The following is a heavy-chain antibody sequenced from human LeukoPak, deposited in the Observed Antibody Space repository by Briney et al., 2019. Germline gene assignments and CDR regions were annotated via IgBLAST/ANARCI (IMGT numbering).Heavy chain of an antibody. Sequence: SETLSLTCAVYGGSFSGYYWSWTRQPPGKGLEWIGEINHSGSTNYNPSLKSRVTISVDTSKNQFSLKLSSVTAADTAVYYCARGYCSSTSCYVDYWGQGTLVTVSS. CDR3: ARGYCSSTSCYVDY. D-gene: IGHD2-2*01. CDR2: INHSGST. J-gene: IGHJ4*02. V-gene: IGHV4-34*01. CDR1: GGSFSGYY.